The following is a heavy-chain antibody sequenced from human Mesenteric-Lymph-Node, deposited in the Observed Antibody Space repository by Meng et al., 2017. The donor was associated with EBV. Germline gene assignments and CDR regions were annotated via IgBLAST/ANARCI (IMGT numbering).Heavy chain of an antibody. D-gene: IGHD1-26*01. CDR2: IYWDDDK. CDR1: GFSLRTSGVV. Sequence: QIHLREFGPPLGKPTQTLPLTCTFPGFSLRTSGVVVGWIRQPPGKALEWLALIYWDDDKRYSPSLKSRLTITKDTSKNQVVLTMTNMDPVDTATYYCARRPYSWNFDFWGQGTLVTVSS. V-gene: IGHV2-5*02. J-gene: IGHJ4*02. CDR3: ARRPYSWNFDF.